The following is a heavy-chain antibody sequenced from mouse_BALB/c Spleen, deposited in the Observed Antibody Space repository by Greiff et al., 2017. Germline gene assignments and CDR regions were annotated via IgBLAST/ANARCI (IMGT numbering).Heavy chain of an antibody. V-gene: IGHV1S56*01. CDR3: ARGWDYAMDY. Sequence: QVQLQQSGPELVKPGASVRISCKASGYTFTSYYIHWVKQRPGQGLEWIGWIYPGNVNTKYNEKFKGKATLTADKSSSTAYMQLSSLTSEDSAVYFCARGWDYAMDYWGQGTSVTVSS. CDR1: GYTFTSYY. CDR2: IYPGNVNT. J-gene: IGHJ4*01. D-gene: IGHD1-1*02.